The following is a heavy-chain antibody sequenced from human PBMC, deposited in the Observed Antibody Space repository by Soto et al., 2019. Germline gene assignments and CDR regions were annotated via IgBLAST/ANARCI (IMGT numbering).Heavy chain of an antibody. CDR3: ARARDMDV. Sequence: SETLSLTCTVSGGSISSYCWSWIRQPPGKGLEWIGYIYYSGSTNYNPSLKSGVTISVDTSKNQFSLKLSSATAAVTAVYYCARARDMDVWGQGTTVTVSS. V-gene: IGHV4-59*01. CDR1: GGSISSYC. CDR2: IYYSGST. J-gene: IGHJ6*02.